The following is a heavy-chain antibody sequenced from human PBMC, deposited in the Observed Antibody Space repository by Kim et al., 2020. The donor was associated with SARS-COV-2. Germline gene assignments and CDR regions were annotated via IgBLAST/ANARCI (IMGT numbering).Heavy chain of an antibody. V-gene: IGHV3-23*01. Sequence: GSERGRFTISRDNSMNTLYLQMNSLRAEDTAVYYCAKGRGAYYYYDMDVWGQGTTVTVSS. J-gene: IGHJ6*02. CDR3: AKGRGAYYYYDMDV.